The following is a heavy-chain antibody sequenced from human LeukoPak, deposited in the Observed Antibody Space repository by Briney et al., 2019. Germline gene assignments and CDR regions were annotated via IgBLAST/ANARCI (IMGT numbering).Heavy chain of an antibody. CDR3: AKPYYDSSGVTHYLDY. CDR1: GFTFSSYA. D-gene: IGHD3-22*01. Sequence: GSLRLSCAASGFTFSSYAMHWVRQAPGKGLEWVAVISSTGSNKYYADSVKGRFTMSRDNSKNTLYLQMNSLTAEDTAVYYCAKPYYDSSGVTHYLDYWGQGTLVTVSS. CDR2: ISSTGSNK. J-gene: IGHJ4*02. V-gene: IGHV3-30*01.